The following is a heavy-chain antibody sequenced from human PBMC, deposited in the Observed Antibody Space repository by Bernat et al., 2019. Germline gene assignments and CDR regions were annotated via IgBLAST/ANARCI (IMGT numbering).Heavy chain of an antibody. Sequence: QVQLVESGGGVVQPGRSLRLSCAASGFTFSSYGMHWVRQAPGKGLEWVAVISYDGSNKYYADSVKGRFTISRDNSKNTLYLQMNSLRAEDTAVYYCAKDGGAAAGFYFDYCGQGTLVTVSS. CDR1: GFTFSSYG. CDR2: ISYDGSNK. J-gene: IGHJ4*02. D-gene: IGHD6-13*01. CDR3: AKDGGAAAGFYFDY. V-gene: IGHV3-30*18.